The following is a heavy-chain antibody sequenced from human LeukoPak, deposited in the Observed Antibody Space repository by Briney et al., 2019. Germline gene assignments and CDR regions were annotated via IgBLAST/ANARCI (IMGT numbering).Heavy chain of an antibody. V-gene: IGHV3-11*01. CDR2: ISSSGSTI. CDR3: ARLDTIFGVVTPFWYFDL. D-gene: IGHD3-3*01. J-gene: IGHJ2*01. CDR1: GFTFSDYY. Sequence: GGSLRLSCAASGFTFSDYYMSWIRQAPGKGLEWVSYISSSGSTIYYADSVKGRFTISRDNAKNSLYLQMNSLRAEDTAVYYCARLDTIFGVVTPFWYFDLWGRGTLVTVSS.